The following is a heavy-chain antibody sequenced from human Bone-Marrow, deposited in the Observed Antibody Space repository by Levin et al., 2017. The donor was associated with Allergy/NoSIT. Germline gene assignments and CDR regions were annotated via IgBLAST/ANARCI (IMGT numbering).Heavy chain of an antibody. V-gene: IGHV3-74*01. CDR1: GFTLSSDW. CDR2: INEDGRER. J-gene: IGHJ3*02. D-gene: IGHD5-12*01. Sequence: GASVKVSCIGSGFTLSSDWMHWVRQVPGKGLVWVSRINEDGRERNYADFVRGRFTISRDDAKNTLYLQMNSLTDEDTALYYCARVVASKAYSFDIWGRGTMVTVFS. CDR3: ARVVASKAYSFDI.